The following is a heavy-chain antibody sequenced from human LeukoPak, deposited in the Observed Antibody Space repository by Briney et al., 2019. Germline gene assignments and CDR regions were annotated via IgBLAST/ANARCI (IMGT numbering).Heavy chain of an antibody. CDR2: IYYSGST. V-gene: IGHV4-31*03. J-gene: IGHJ4*02. Sequence: SQTLSLTCTVSGGSISSGGYYWSWIRQHPGKGLEWIVYIYYSGSTYYNPSLKSRVTISVETSKNQFSLKLSSVTAADTAVYYCARVGYCSGGSCWTIDYWGQGTLVTVSS. D-gene: IGHD2-15*01. CDR1: GGSISSGGYY. CDR3: ARVGYCSGGSCWTIDY.